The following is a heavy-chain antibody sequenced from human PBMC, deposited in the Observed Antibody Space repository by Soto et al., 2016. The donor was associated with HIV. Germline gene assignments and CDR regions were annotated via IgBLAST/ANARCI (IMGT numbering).Heavy chain of an antibody. CDR3: RVTTFSSYYYYYMDV. CDR2: TRSKAYGGAP. V-gene: IGHV3-49*04. CDR1: GFRFGDYA. J-gene: IGHJ6*03. D-gene: IGHD4-17*01. Sequence: EVQVVESGGGLIQPGRSLRLSCLASGFRFGDYAVSWVRQAPGKGLEWVGFTRSKAYGGAPDYAASVKGRFIISRDDSKSIAYLQMNSLKTEDTGVYYCRVTTFSSYYYYYMDVWGKGPGRRLL.